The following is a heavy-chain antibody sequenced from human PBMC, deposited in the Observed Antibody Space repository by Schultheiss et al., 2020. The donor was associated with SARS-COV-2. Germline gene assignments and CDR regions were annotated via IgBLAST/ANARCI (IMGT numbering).Heavy chain of an antibody. D-gene: IGHD6-6*01. CDR1: GFTFSNAW. Sequence: GGSLRLSCAASGFTFSNAWMSWVRQAPGKGLEWVSAISGSGGSTYYADSVKGRFTISRDNSKNTLYLQMNSLRAEDTAVYYCAKDPSVAARPTYFDYWGQGTLVTVSS. V-gene: IGHV3-23*01. CDR2: ISGSGGST. J-gene: IGHJ4*02. CDR3: AKDPSVAARPTYFDY.